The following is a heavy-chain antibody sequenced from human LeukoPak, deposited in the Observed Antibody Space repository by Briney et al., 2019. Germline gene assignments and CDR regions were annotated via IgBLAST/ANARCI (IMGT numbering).Heavy chain of an antibody. CDR1: GFTFNSYA. J-gene: IGHJ4*02. CDR3: AKVRGEADDY. D-gene: IGHD3-16*01. V-gene: IGHV3-23*01. CDR2: ISGSGHST. Sequence: PGGSLRLSCAAPGFTFNSYAMSWVRQAPGKGLEWVSAISGSGHSTFYADSVKGRFTISRDKSNNTLYLLMNNLRAEDTAVYYCAKVRGEADDYWGQGTLVTVSS.